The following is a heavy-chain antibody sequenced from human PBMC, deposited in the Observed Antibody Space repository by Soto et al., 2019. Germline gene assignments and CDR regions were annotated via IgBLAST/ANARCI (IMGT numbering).Heavy chain of an antibody. CDR2: IYYSGST. CDR3: ARDKHSWPC. D-gene: IGHD2-15*01. Sequence: QVQLQESGPGLVKPSETLSLTCTVSGGSISSYYWSWIRQPPGKGLEWIGYIYYSGSTNYNPSLKSRVTISVDTSKNQFSLRLSSVTAADTAVYYCARDKHSWPCWGQGTLVTVSS. CDR1: GGSISSYY. V-gene: IGHV4-59*01. J-gene: IGHJ4*02.